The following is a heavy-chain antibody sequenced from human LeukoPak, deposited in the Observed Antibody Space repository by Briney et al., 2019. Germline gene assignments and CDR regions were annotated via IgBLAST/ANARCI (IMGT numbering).Heavy chain of an antibody. Sequence: SETLSLTCAVSGGSISSYNWWTWVRQSPGKGLEWIGESFHSGSTSYSPSLESRVTMSIDKSKNQFSLKLTSVTAADTAVYYCGRRRLVYCTSSSCFGDYWGQGTLVTVSS. CDR1: GGSISSYNW. J-gene: IGHJ4*02. CDR3: GRRRLVYCTSSSCFGDY. V-gene: IGHV4-4*02. CDR2: SFHSGST. D-gene: IGHD2/OR15-2a*01.